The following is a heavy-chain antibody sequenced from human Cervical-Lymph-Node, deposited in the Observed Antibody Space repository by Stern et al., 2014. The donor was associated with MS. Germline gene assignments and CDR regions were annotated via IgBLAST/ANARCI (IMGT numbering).Heavy chain of an antibody. D-gene: IGHD4-23*01. CDR1: GFTFSSYG. V-gene: IGHV3-33*01. CDR3: AREGGNTAXXFQH. CDR2: IWYDERNK. J-gene: IGHJ1*01. Sequence: VKLXXXGGGVVQPGRSLRLSCAASGFTFSSYGMHWVRQGPGQGLEWVAVIWYDERNKYYADSVKGQFTISRDNSKKTLYLQMNSLRAEDTAVYYCAREGGNTAXXFQHWGQGTLVTVSS.